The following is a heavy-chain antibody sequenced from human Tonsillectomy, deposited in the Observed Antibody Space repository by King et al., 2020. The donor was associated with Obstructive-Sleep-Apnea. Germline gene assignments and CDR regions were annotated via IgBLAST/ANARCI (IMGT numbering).Heavy chain of an antibody. J-gene: IGHJ4*02. D-gene: IGHD3-22*01. V-gene: IGHV4-59*01. CDR2: IYYSGST. Sequence: PLQESGPGLVKPSETLSLTCTVSGGSISSYYWSWIRQPPGKGLEWIGYIYYSGSTNYNPSLKSRVTISVDTSKNQFSLKLSSVTAADTAVYYCAREGYDSSGYYGYWGQGTLVTVSS. CDR1: GGSISSYY. CDR3: AREGYDSSGYYGY.